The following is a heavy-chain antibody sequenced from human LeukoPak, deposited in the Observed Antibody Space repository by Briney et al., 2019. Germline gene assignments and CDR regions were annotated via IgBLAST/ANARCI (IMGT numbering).Heavy chain of an antibody. V-gene: IGHV4-38-2*02. J-gene: IGHJ3*02. CDR3: ARDGPYDGGAFEI. CDR2: IYHGGST. CDR1: GYSINNDYF. Sequence: SETLSLTCTVSGYSINNDYFWGWSRQPPGKGLEWIGSIYHGGSTYYNPSLKSRVTISVDTSKNQFSLRLSSVTAADTARYYCARDGPYDGGAFEIWGQGTMVAVSS. D-gene: IGHD2-15*01.